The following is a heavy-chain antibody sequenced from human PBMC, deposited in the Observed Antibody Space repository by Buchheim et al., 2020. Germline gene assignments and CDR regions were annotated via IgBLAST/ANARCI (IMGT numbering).Heavy chain of an antibody. J-gene: IGHJ6*03. CDR1: GFTFSSYS. Sequence: EVQLVESGGGLVQPGGSLRLSCAASGFTFSSYSMNWVRQAPGKGLEWVSYISSSSSTIYYADSVKGRFTISRDNAKTSLYLQMNSLRAEDTAVYYCARETWQLPSYYYYYYMDVWGKGTT. CDR2: ISSSSSTI. D-gene: IGHD2-15*01. V-gene: IGHV3-48*01. CDR3: ARETWQLPSYYYYYYMDV.